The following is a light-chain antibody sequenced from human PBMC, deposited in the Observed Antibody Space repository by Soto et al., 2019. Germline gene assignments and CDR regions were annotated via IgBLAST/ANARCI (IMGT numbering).Light chain of an antibody. CDR2: SAS. Sequence: EMVITQSPATLSLYPGERATLSCRASQSVTTNVAWYQQKPGQSPRLLIYSASTRATGIPVTFSGAGSGTEFSLTISSLQSEDFAVYYCQQYDSWPFTFGHGTKVDIK. CDR1: QSVTTN. J-gene: IGKJ3*01. V-gene: IGKV3-15*01. CDR3: QQYDSWPFT.